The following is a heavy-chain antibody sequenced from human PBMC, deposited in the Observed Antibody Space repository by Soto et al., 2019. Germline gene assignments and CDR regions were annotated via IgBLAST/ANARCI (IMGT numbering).Heavy chain of an antibody. CDR1: SGPISSGGYS. D-gene: IGHD3-9*01. V-gene: IGHV4-30-2*01. Sequence: SETLSLTCTVSSGPISSGGYSWSWIRQPPGKGLEWIGYIYHSGSTYYNPSLKSRVSISVDTSKSHFSLRLSSVTAADAAVYYCVRFWPPPDYNILTIYTDAFDYWGQGTLVTVSS. CDR2: IYHSGST. CDR3: VRFWPPPDYNILTIYTDAFDY. J-gene: IGHJ4*02.